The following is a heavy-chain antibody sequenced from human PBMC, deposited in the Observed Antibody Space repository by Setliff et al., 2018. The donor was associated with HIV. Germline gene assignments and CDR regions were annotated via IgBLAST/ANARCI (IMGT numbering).Heavy chain of an antibody. V-gene: IGHV3-20*04. CDR3: ARDDDIGRFYY. CDR2: INWNGDTT. J-gene: IGHJ4*02. D-gene: IGHD5-12*01. CDR1: GFTFDDYA. Sequence: PGGSLRLSCAASGFTFDDYAMSWVRQVPGKGLEWVAGINWNGDTTGYADSVKGRLTISRDNAKNSLYLQMNSLRAEDTAFYYCARDDDIGRFYYWGQGTLVTVSS.